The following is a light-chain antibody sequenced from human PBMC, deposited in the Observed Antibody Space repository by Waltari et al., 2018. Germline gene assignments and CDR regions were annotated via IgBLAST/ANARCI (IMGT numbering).Light chain of an antibody. CDR3: QQYNNWPPYT. V-gene: IGKV3-15*01. CDR2: GPS. CDR1: QSVSSN. Sequence: ETVMPQSPPTLSVSPGERATLSCRASQSVSSNLAWYQQKPGQAPRLLIYGPSTRATGVPARFSGSGSGTQFTLTISSLQPEDFAVYYCQQYNNWPPYTFGQGTKLEIK. J-gene: IGKJ2*01.